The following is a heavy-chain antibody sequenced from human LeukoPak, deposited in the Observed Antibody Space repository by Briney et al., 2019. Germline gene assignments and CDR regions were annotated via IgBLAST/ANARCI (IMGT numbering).Heavy chain of an antibody. J-gene: IGHJ4*02. CDR2: IYYSGST. Sequence: PSETLSLTCTVSGGSISSYYWSWIRQPPGKGLEWIGHIYYSGSTNYNPSFKSRVTISVDTSKTQFSLKLSSVTAADTAVYYCARHAGCSGGSCYTGFSDYWGQGTLVTVSS. V-gene: IGHV4-59*08. D-gene: IGHD2-15*01. CDR1: GGSISSYY. CDR3: ARHAGCSGGSCYTGFSDY.